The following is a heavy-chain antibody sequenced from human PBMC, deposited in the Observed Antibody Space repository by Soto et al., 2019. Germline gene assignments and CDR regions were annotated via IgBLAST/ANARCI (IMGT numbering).Heavy chain of an antibody. CDR2: IVGGSGNS. Sequence: SVKVSCKASGFTFSTSAVQWVRQARGQRPEWMGWIVGGSGNSNYAQNSQERVIITRDMSTSTVYMELSSLRSDDTAVYFCAARRSGLYAMDVWGQGTTVTVSS. CDR1: GFTFSTSA. CDR3: AARRSGLYAMDV. D-gene: IGHD1-26*01. J-gene: IGHJ6*02. V-gene: IGHV1-58*01.